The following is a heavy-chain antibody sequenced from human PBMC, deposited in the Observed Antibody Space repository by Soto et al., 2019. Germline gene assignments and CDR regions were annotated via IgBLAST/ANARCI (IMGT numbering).Heavy chain of an antibody. Sequence: EELLVESGGGLVQPGGSLRLSCAASGFTFSSYWMSWVRQTPGKGLEWVANMNRDGTEKYYVDSVAGRFTISRDNARNALYLQMNNLRVDDPAVYYCARDPNSGYDRGRNYWGQGTLVSVSS. CDR2: MNRDGTEK. D-gene: IGHD5-12*01. V-gene: IGHV3-7*05. CDR1: GFTFSSYW. CDR3: ARDPNSGYDRGRNY. J-gene: IGHJ4*02.